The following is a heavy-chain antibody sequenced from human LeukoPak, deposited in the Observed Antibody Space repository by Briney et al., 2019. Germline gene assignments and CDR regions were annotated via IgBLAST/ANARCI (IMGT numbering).Heavy chain of an antibody. J-gene: IGHJ4*02. CDR1: GDSISSYY. D-gene: IGHD2-2*01. V-gene: IGHV4-59*01. Sequence: SETLSLTCTVSGDSISSYYWSWIRQPPGKGPEWIGYIYYSGSTNYNPSLKSRVTISVDTSKNQFSLKVTSVTAADTAVYYCARSLGAQLPPIHWGQGTLVTVSS. CDR3: ARSLGAQLPPIH. CDR2: IYYSGST.